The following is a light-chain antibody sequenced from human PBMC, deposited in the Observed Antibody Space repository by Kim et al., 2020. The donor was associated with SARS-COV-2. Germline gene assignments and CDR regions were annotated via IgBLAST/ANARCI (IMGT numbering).Light chain of an antibody. V-gene: IGLV1-44*01. J-gene: IGLJ2*01. CDR1: SSNIGSNT. CDR3: AAWDDSLNGVV. CDR2: RDG. Sequence: QSVLTQPPSASGTPGQRVTISCSGGSSNIGSNTVSWYQQVPGTAPKLLLFRDGQRPSGVPDRFSDSKSATSASLTISGLQSGDEADYYCAAWDDSLNGVVFGGGTQLTVL.